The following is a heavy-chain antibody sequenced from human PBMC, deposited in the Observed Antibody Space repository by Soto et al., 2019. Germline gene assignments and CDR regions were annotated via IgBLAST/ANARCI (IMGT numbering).Heavy chain of an antibody. J-gene: IGHJ6*02. V-gene: IGHV3-30*18. Sequence: QVQLVESGGGAVQPGRSLRLSCAASGFSFSSYGIHWVRQVPGKGLEWVAVISYDGNNKYYADSVKGRFTISRDNSKNTLYLQMDSLRAEDTAVYYCAKDAALSDLWTHYYYGMDVWGQGTTVTVSS. CDR2: ISYDGNNK. CDR3: AKDAALSDLWTHYYYGMDV. CDR1: GFSFSSYG. D-gene: IGHD1-1*01.